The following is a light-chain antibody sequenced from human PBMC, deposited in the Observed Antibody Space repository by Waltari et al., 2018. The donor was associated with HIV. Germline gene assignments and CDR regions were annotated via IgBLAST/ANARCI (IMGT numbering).Light chain of an antibody. J-gene: IGKJ1*01. CDR3: QQYNNWPTWT. CDR1: QSVSSN. V-gene: IGKV3-15*01. Sequence: EIVMTQSPAPLSVSLGERATLSCMASQSVSSNLAWYQQKPGQAPRLLMYGAFTRATGIPARFSGGGSGTEFTLTITSLQSEDFAVYYCQQYNNWPTWTFGQGTKVEIK. CDR2: GAF.